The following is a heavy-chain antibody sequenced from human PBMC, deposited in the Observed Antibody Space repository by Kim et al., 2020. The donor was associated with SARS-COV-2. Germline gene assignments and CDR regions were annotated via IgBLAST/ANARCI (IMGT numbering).Heavy chain of an antibody. CDR3: ARDLGPTSVGAPGY. D-gene: IGHD1-26*01. Sequence: ADSVKGRFTISRDNSKNTLYLQMNSLRAEDTAVYYCARDLGPTSVGAPGYWGQGTLVTVSS. V-gene: IGHV3-66*01. J-gene: IGHJ4*02.